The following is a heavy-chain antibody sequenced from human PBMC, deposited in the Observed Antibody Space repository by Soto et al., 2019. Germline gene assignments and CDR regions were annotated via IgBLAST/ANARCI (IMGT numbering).Heavy chain of an antibody. Sequence: SETLSLTCTVSGGSISSYYWSWTRQPPGKGLEWIGYIYYSGSTNYNPSLKSRVTISVDTSKNQFSLKLSSVTAADTAVYYCARRGSSGLGYYYYYMDVWGKGTTVTVSS. J-gene: IGHJ6*03. CDR2: IYYSGST. CDR3: ARRGSSGLGYYYYYMDV. V-gene: IGHV4-59*08. D-gene: IGHD6-6*01. CDR1: GGSISSYY.